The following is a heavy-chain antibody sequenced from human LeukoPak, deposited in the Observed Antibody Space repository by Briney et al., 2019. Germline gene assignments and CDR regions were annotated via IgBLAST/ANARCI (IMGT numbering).Heavy chain of an antibody. D-gene: IGHD1-26*01. V-gene: IGHV4-39*01. CDR3: VGSGKAWEHFDY. Sequence: SETLSLTCTVSGGSTSSSSYYWGWIRQPPGKGLEWIGSIYYSGSTYYNPSLKSRVTISVDTSKDQFSLKLTSVTAADTAVYYCVGSGKAWEHFDYWGQGALVTVSS. CDR2: IYYSGST. CDR1: GGSTSSSSYY. J-gene: IGHJ4*02.